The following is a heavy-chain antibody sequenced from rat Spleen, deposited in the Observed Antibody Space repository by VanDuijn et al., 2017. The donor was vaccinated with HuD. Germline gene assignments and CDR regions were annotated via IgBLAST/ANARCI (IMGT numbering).Heavy chain of an antibody. CDR3: ARHRNYGGIPFDF. D-gene: IGHD1-11*01. CDR1: GLSFSNYD. J-gene: IGHJ2*01. V-gene: IGHV5-25*01. CDR2: INADGALT. Sequence: EVQLVESGGGLVQPGRSMKLSCAASGLSFSNYDMAWVRQAPTKGLEWVSSINADGALTYYPDSVKGRFTVSRDNAENTVFLQMNSLRSEDSATYYCARHRNYGGIPFDFWGQGVMVTVSS.